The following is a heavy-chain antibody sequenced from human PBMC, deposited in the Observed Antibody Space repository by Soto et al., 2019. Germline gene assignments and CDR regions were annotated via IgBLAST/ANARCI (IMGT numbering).Heavy chain of an antibody. Sequence: QVKLVESGGGVVQPGRSLRLSCAASGYTFSSYAMHWVRQAPGKGLEWVAVISYDGSNKYYADSVKGRFTISRDNSKNTLYLQMNSLRAEDTAVYYCASNHPQIDYWGQGTLVTVSS. CDR1: GYTFSSYA. CDR3: ASNHPQIDY. J-gene: IGHJ4*02. V-gene: IGHV3-30-3*01. CDR2: ISYDGSNK.